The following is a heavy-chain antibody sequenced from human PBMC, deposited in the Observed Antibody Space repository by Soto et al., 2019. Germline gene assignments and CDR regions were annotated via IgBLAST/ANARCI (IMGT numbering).Heavy chain of an antibody. CDR1: GYTFTSYG. Sequence: QVPLVQSGAEVKKPGASVKVSCKASGYTFTSYGINWVRQAPGQGLEWMGWINPYNGNTNYAQKLQGRVTMTTDSSTSKAYLDVTSLRSDDTAVYYCAREFGITGGRTYGMDVWGQGTTVTVSS. J-gene: IGHJ6*02. CDR2: INPYNGNT. CDR3: AREFGITGGRTYGMDV. V-gene: IGHV1-18*04. D-gene: IGHD1-20*01.